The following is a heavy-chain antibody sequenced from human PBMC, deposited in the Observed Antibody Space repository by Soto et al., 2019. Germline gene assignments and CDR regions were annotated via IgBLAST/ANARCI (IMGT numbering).Heavy chain of an antibody. V-gene: IGHV3-21*01. CDR1: GFSFIDYS. Sequence: GRPLRLSCTASGFSFIDYSMTWIRQTTGKGLEWVSSIAPSSSSIYYADSVKGRFAISRDNTENSLFLQMNSLRADDTAEYYCARVRCSTTRCQVPYYLDCWGQGTLVTV. D-gene: IGHD2-2*01. CDR2: IAPSSSSI. J-gene: IGHJ4*02. CDR3: ARVRCSTTRCQVPYYLDC.